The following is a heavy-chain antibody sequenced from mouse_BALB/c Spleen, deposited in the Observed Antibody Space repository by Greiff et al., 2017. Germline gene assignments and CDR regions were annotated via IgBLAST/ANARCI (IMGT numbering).Heavy chain of an antibody. Sequence: VQLQQSGAELMKPGASVKISCKATGYTFSSYWIEWVKQMPGHGLEWIGEILPGSGSTNYNEKFKGKATFTADTSSNTAYMQLSSLTSEDSAVYYCARNGYYVFYAMDYWGQGTSVTVSS. CDR2: ILPGSGST. CDR3: ARNGYYVFYAMDY. CDR1: GYTFSSYW. V-gene: IGHV1-9*01. D-gene: IGHD2-3*01. J-gene: IGHJ4*01.